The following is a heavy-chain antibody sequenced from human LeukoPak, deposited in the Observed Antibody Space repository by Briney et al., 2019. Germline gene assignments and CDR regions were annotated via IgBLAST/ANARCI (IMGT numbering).Heavy chain of an antibody. V-gene: IGHV1-69*04. CDR3: ASRVNDFWSGYCLDY. CDR2: IIPILGIA. J-gene: IGHJ4*02. CDR1: GGTFSSYA. Sequence: SVKVSCKTSGGTFSSYAISWVRQAPGQGLEWMGRIIPILGIANYAQKFQGRVTITADKSTSTAYMELSSLRSEDTAVYYCASRVNDFWSGYCLDYWGQGTLVTVSP. D-gene: IGHD3-3*01.